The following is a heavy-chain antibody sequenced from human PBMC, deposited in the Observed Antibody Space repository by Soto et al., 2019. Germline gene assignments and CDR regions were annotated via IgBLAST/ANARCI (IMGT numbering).Heavy chain of an antibody. Sequence: PWGSLRLSCAASGFTFSSYWMHWVRQAPGKGLVWVSRINRDGSSTNYADSVKGRFTISRDNAKNTLYLQMNSLRAEDTAVYYCARGCSNGSCFGSFWGQGTLVTVSS. CDR3: ARGCSNGSCFGSF. V-gene: IGHV3-74*01. CDR1: GFTFSSYW. D-gene: IGHD2-8*01. J-gene: IGHJ4*02. CDR2: INRDGSST.